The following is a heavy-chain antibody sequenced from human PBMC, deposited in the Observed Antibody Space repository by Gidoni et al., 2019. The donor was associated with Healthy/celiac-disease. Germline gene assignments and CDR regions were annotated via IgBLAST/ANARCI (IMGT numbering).Heavy chain of an antibody. Sequence: EVQLVESGGGLVQPGRSLRLSCAASGFTFDDYAMHWVRQAPGKGLEWVSGISWNSGSIGYADSVKGRFTISRDNAKNSLYLQMNSLRAEDTALYYCAKDRFSVAGPHLDYWGQGTLVTVSS. V-gene: IGHV3-9*01. CDR1: GFTFDDYA. CDR2: ISWNSGSI. D-gene: IGHD6-19*01. J-gene: IGHJ4*02. CDR3: AKDRFSVAGPHLDY.